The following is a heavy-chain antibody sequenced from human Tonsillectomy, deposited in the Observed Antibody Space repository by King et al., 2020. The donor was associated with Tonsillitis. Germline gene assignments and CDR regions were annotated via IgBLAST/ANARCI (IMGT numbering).Heavy chain of an antibody. CDR2: VFDDGRT. D-gene: IGHD6-19*01. CDR1: GFTVSNNY. Sequence: VQLVESGGALVQPGGSLRLSCAASGFTVSNNYMTWVRQAPGKGLEWVSTVFDDGRTFYADSVNGRFITSRGKSDNTLLLQMSGLITDDTALYFCTLQSAGWRGDFDFWGQGTLVTVSS. V-gene: IGHV3-53*04. CDR3: TLQSAGWRGDFDF. J-gene: IGHJ4*02.